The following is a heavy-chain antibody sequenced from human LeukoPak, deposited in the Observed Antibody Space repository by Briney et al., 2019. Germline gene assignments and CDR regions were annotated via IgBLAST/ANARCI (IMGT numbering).Heavy chain of an antibody. CDR1: GFTFDDYA. CDR2: ISWNSGSI. V-gene: IGHV3-9*01. D-gene: IGHD6-19*01. Sequence: GGSLRLSCAASGFTFDDYAMHWVRQAPGKGLEWVSGISWNSGSIGYADSVKGRFTISRDNAKNSLYLQMNSLRAEDTALYYCAKASGWVFRGHYYFDYWGQGTLVTVSS. CDR3: AKASGWVFRGHYYFDY. J-gene: IGHJ4*02.